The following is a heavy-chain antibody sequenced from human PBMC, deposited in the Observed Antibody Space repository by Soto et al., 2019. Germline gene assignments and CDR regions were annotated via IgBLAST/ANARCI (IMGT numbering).Heavy chain of an antibody. J-gene: IGHJ6*02. D-gene: IGHD5-18*01. CDR3: AHDTLNYYGMDV. Sequence: QITLKESGPALVKPTQTLTLTCTFSGFSLDTSGVGVGWIRQPPGKALEWLALIYWDDNKRYSPSLKSRLTITKDSSINQVVLTMTNMGPADTAIYYCAHDTLNYYGMDVWGQGTTVTVSS. CDR1: GFSLDTSGVG. CDR2: IYWDDNK. V-gene: IGHV2-5*02.